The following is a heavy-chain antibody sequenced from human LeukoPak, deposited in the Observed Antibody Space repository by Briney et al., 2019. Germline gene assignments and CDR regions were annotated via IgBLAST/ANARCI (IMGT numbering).Heavy chain of an antibody. CDR1: GGSFSGYY. J-gene: IGHJ6*03. V-gene: IGHV4-34*01. CDR2: INHSGST. Sequence: SETLSLTCAVYGGSFSGYYWSWIRQPPGKGLEWIGEINHSGSTNYNPSLKSRVTISVDTSKNQFSLKPSSVTAADTAVYYCARGLLGWSYCSSTSCYTYYYYMDVWGKGTTVTVSS. D-gene: IGHD2-2*02. CDR3: ARGLLGWSYCSSTSCYTYYYYMDV.